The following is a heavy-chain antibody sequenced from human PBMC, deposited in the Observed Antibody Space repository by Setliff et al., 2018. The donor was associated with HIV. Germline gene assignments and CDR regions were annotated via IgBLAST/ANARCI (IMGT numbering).Heavy chain of an antibody. Sequence: PSETLSLTCTVSGGSTNSTSYYWGWLRQPPGNGLEWIGSIYHTGSTYYKPSLKSRVTLSVDTSKNQFSLRLSSVAAGNTAVYYCAISNVPVASGYYYFEYWGQGTLVTVAS. V-gene: IGHV4-39*01. J-gene: IGHJ4*02. CDR1: GGSTNSTSYY. CDR2: IYHTGST. D-gene: IGHD3-3*01. CDR3: AISNVPVASGYYYFEY.